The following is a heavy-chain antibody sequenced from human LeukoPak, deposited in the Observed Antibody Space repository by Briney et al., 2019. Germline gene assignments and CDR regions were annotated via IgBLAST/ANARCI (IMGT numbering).Heavy chain of an antibody. V-gene: IGHV3-7*01. J-gene: IGHJ3*02. CDR1: GFTFGSYW. CDR3: ARDLDIVVVPAANAFDI. D-gene: IGHD2-2*03. CDR2: IKQDGSEK. Sequence: PGGSLRLSCAASGFTFGSYWMTWVRQAPGKGLGWVANIKQDGSEKYYVDSVKGRFTISRDNAKNSLYLQMNSLRAEDTAVYYCARDLDIVVVPAANAFDIWGQGTMVTVSS.